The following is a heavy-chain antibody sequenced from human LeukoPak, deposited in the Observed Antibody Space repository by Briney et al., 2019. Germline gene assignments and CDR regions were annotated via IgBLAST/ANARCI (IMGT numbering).Heavy chain of an antibody. Sequence: GGSLRLSCAASGFTFSSYGMPWVRQAPGKGLEWVAVISYDGSNKYYADSVRGRSTISRDNSKNTLYLQMNSLRAEDTAVYYCARLDSSGYYPDLQIDYWGQGTLVTVSS. J-gene: IGHJ4*02. CDR3: ARLDSSGYYPDLQIDY. CDR2: ISYDGSNK. CDR1: GFTFSSYG. V-gene: IGHV3-30*03. D-gene: IGHD3-22*01.